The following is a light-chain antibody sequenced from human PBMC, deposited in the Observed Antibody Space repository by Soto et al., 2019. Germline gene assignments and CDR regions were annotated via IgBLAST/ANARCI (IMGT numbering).Light chain of an antibody. CDR1: QSISSY. V-gene: IGKV3-11*01. J-gene: IGKJ3*01. CDR2: DAS. CDR3: QQRTNWPVT. Sequence: EIVLTQSPATLSLSPGERATLSCRASQSISSYLAWYQQKPGHTPRLLIYDASNRATGIPARFSGSGSGTDFTLTISSLEPEDFAVYYFQQRTNWPVTFGPGTTVDVK.